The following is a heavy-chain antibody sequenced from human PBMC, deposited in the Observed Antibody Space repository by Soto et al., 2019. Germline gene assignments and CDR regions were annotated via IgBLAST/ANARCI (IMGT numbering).Heavy chain of an antibody. Sequence: QVQLQESGPGLVKPSETLSLTCTVSGGSISSYYWSWIRQPPGKGLEWIGFIYDSGSTNYNPSLKSRVTISVDTSKIQFSLKLTSVTAADTAVYYCARGGRYDFIYYYHYGMDVWGQGTLVTVSS. CDR2: IYDSGST. CDR1: GGSISSYY. J-gene: IGHJ6*02. D-gene: IGHD3-3*01. V-gene: IGHV4-59*01. CDR3: ARGGRYDFIYYYHYGMDV.